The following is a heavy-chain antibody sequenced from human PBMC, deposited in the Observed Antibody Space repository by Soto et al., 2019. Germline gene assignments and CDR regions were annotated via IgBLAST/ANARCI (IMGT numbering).Heavy chain of an antibody. CDR2: IYTSGST. CDR3: AREAYYDSSGYYYGYFDY. CDR1: GGSISRYY. J-gene: IGHJ4*02. Sequence: QVQLQESGPGLVKPSETLSLTCTVSGGSISRYYWSWIRQPAGKGLEWIGRIYTSGSTNYNPSLKSRVTMSVDTSKNQFSLKLSSVTAADTAVYYCAREAYYDSSGYYYGYFDYWGQGTLVTVSS. D-gene: IGHD3-22*01. V-gene: IGHV4-4*07.